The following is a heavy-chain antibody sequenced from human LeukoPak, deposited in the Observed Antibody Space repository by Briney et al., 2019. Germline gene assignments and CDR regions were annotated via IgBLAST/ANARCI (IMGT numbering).Heavy chain of an antibody. D-gene: IGHD3-3*01. CDR2: MNPNSGNT. J-gene: IGHJ3*02. Sequence: ASVKVSCKASGYTFPSYDINWVRQATGQGLEWMGWMNPNSGNTGYAQKFQGRVTMTRNTSISTAYMELSSLRSEDTAVYYCASGYDFWSGYYEYDAFDIWGQGTMVTVSS. CDR1: GYTFPSYD. V-gene: IGHV1-8*01. CDR3: ASGYDFWSGYYEYDAFDI.